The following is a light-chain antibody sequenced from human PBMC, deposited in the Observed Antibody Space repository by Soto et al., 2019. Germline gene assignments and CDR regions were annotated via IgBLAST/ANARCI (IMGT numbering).Light chain of an antibody. V-gene: IGKV1-27*01. J-gene: IGKJ3*01. CDR2: GAS. CDR3: QRYDRAPFH. CDR1: QGISNY. Sequence: DIQMTQSPSSLSAYLGDRVTITCRASQGISNYLAWYQQKPGRLPKLLLFGASTLQSGVQDRFSGSGSETIFTITINGLLPEDVATYYCQRYDRAPFHFGPGTKVDIK.